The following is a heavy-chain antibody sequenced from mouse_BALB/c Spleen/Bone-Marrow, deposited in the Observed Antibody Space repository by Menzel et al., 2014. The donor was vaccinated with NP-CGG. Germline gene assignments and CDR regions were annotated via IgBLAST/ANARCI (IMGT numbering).Heavy chain of an antibody. CDR1: GFDFSRYW. CDR3: SRLSYYGRFAY. Sequence: EVQLVESGGGLVQPGGSLKLSCAASGFDFSRYWMSWVRQAPGKGLEWIGEINPDSSTINYTPSLKDKFIISRDNAKNTLYLQMSKVRSEDTALYYCSRLSYYGRFAYWGQGTLVTVSA. V-gene: IGHV4-1*02. J-gene: IGHJ3*01. D-gene: IGHD1-1*01. CDR2: INPDSSTI.